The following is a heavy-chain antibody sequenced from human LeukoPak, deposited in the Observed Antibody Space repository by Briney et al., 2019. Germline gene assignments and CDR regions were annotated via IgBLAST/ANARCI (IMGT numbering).Heavy chain of an antibody. D-gene: IGHD2-21*02. CDR1: EFSVGSNY. Sequence: GGSLRLSCAASEFSVGSNYMTGVRQATGKGLEWVRFIRSEAYGGTTVYAASVKGRFTISRDDSKSIAYLQMNSQKTEDTAVYYCTRVRVAYCGGDCYSDYWGQGTLVTVSS. J-gene: IGHJ4*02. CDR2: IRSEAYGGTT. V-gene: IGHV3-49*04. CDR3: TRVRVAYCGGDCYSDY.